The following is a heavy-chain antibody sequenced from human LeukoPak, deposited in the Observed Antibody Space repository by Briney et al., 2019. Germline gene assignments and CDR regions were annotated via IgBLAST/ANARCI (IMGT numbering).Heavy chain of an antibody. Sequence: QPGGSLRLSCAGSGFAFNMYGMHWVRQPPGKGLEWVAVISFDGNNIYYADSVKGRFTISRDNAKNSLYLQMNSLRAEDTAVYYCARGPRTNPIYYGMDVWGQGTTVTVSS. CDR2: ISFDGNNI. CDR3: ARGPRTNPIYYGMDV. J-gene: IGHJ6*02. D-gene: IGHD1-14*01. CDR1: GFAFNMYG. V-gene: IGHV3-30*03.